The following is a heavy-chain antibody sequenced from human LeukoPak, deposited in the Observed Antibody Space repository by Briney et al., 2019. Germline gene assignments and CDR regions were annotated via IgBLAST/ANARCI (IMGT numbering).Heavy chain of an antibody. Sequence: GGSLRLSCAASGFTFSSRGMHWVRQAPGKGLEWVAVISDHGNIKYYADSVKGRFTTSRDNSKNTLYLQLNSLRPEDTAMYYCAKENYHDSGNYFDYWGQGTLVTVSS. V-gene: IGHV3-30*18. CDR1: GFTFSSRG. CDR2: ISDHGNIK. CDR3: AKENYHDSGNYFDY. D-gene: IGHD3-10*01. J-gene: IGHJ4*02.